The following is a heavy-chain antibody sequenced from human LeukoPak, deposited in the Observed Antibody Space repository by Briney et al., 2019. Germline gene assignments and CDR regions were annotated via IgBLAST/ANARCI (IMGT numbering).Heavy chain of an antibody. CDR1: GFTFSSYS. CDR3: ASSDCTNGVCYGDY. Sequence: QSGGSLRLSCAASGFTFSSYSMNWVRQAPGKGLEWVSYMSSSSTIYYADSVKGRFTISRDNAKNSLYLQMNSLRAEDTAVYYCASSDCTNGVCYGDYWGQGTLVTVSS. CDR2: MSSSSTI. J-gene: IGHJ4*02. D-gene: IGHD2-8*01. V-gene: IGHV3-48*01.